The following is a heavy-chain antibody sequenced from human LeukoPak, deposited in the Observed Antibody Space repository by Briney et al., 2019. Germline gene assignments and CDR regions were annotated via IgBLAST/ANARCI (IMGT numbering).Heavy chain of an antibody. V-gene: IGHV3-33*01. CDR1: GFTFSSYG. CDR2: IWYDGSNK. Sequence: GRSLRLSCAASGFTFSSYGMHWVRQAPGKGLEWVAVIWYDGSNKCYADSVKGRFTISRDNSKNTLYLQMNSLRAEDTAVYYCARDSGYSSGWSSDAFDIWGQGTMVTVSS. CDR3: ARDSGYSSGWSSDAFDI. D-gene: IGHD6-19*01. J-gene: IGHJ3*02.